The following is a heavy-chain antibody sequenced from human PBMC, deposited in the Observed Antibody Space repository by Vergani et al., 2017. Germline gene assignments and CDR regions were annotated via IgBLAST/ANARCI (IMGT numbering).Heavy chain of an antibody. J-gene: IGHJ6*03. V-gene: IGHV4-31*03. CDR3: AGGSGNYYDFWSGYYSYYYYMDV. D-gene: IGHD3-3*01. CDR1: GGSISSGGYY. Sequence: QVQLQESGPGLVKPSQTLSLTCTVSGGSISSGGYYWSWIRQHPGKGLEWIGYIYYSGSTYYNPSLKSRVTISVDTSKNQFSLKLSSVTAADTAVYYCAGGSGNYYDFWSGYYSYYYYMDVWGKGTTVTVSS. CDR2: IYYSGST.